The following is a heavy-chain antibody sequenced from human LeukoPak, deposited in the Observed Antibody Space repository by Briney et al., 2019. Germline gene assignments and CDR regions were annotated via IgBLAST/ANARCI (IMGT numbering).Heavy chain of an antibody. V-gene: IGHV4-39*07. Sequence: PSETLSLTCIVSGGSISSSIYYWAWVRQPPGKGLEWIGTVFYNGATQYSPSLRSRVTISIDTSKNQFSLKLSSVTAADTAVYYCARDRYCSSTSCRNGDYYYMDVWGKGTTVTVSS. CDR2: VFYNGAT. CDR3: ARDRYCSSTSCRNGDYYYMDV. J-gene: IGHJ6*03. CDR1: GGSISSSIYY. D-gene: IGHD2-2*01.